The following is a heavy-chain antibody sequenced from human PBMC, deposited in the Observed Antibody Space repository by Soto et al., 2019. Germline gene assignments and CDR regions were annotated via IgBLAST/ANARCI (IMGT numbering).Heavy chain of an antibody. J-gene: IGHJ4*02. V-gene: IGHV3-15*01. CDR1: VLSFSNAW. CDR2: IRSKTDGGTI. Sequence: GGSLRLSCSASVLSFSNAWMNWVRQAPGKGLEWVGQIRSKTDGGTIFYPAPVKDRFIISRDDSRNTLYLQMNSLKTEDTAVYYCTTARPRGPDYWGQGNRGTVSP. D-gene: IGHD5-12*01. CDR3: TTARPRGPDY.